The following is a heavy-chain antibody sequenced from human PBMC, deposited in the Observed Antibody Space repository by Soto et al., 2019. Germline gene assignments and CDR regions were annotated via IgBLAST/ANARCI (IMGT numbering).Heavy chain of an antibody. V-gene: IGHV1-58*01. D-gene: IGHD3-22*01. Sequence: ASVKVSCKASGFTFTSSAVQWVRQARGQRLEWIGWIVVGSGNTNYAQKFQERVTITRDMSTSTAYMELSSLRSEDTAVYYCAAEKAYDSNPTLDYWGQGTLVTVS. J-gene: IGHJ4*02. CDR3: AAEKAYDSNPTLDY. CDR2: IVVGSGNT. CDR1: GFTFTSSA.